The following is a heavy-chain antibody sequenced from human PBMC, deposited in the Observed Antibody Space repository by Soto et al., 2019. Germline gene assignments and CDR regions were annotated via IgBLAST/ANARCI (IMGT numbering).Heavy chain of an antibody. D-gene: IGHD3-10*01. CDR2: IYYSGST. J-gene: IGHJ6*02. Sequence: PSETLSLTCTVSGGSISSSSYYWGWIRQPPGKGLEWIGSIYYSGSTYYNPSLKSRVTISVDTSKNQFSLKLSSVTAADTAVYYCARPGRRGPVGMDVWGQGTTVTVSS. CDR1: GGSISSSSYY. V-gene: IGHV4-39*01. CDR3: ARPGRRGPVGMDV.